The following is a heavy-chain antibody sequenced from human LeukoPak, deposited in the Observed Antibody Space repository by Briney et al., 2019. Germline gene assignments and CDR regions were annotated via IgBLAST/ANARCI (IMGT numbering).Heavy chain of an antibody. D-gene: IGHD1-26*01. Sequence: GGSLRLSCAASGFTFSTYAMNWVRQAPGKGLEWVSSISGSAASTDYPDSVKGRFTIGRDNSKNTLYLQMNSLRAEDTAVYYCARIYSGSHYSWGQGTLVTISS. CDR2: ISGSAAST. J-gene: IGHJ4*02. V-gene: IGHV3-23*01. CDR3: ARIYSGSHYS. CDR1: GFTFSTYA.